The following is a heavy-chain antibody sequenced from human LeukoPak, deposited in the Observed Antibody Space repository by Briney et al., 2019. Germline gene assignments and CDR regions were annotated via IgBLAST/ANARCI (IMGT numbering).Heavy chain of an antibody. Sequence: PSETLSLTCTVSGGSISSYYWSWIRQPAGKGLEWIGRIYTSGSTNYNPSLKSRVTMSVDTSKNQFSLKLSSVTAADTAVYYCARDGKRYSYGYTYYYMDVWGKGTTVTVSS. V-gene: IGHV4-4*07. CDR1: GGSISSYY. D-gene: IGHD5-18*01. CDR3: ARDGKRYSYGYTYYYMDV. CDR2: IYTSGST. J-gene: IGHJ6*03.